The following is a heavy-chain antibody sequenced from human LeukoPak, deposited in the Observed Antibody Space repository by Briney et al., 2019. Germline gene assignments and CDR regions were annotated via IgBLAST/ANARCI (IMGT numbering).Heavy chain of an antibody. CDR1: GDTFTNHY. CDR2: INPSGSST. J-gene: IGHJ4*02. V-gene: IGHV1-46*01. Sequence: ASVKVSCKASGDTFTNHYIHWVRQAPGQGLEWMGIINPSGSSTSYAQKFQGRVTMTRDTSTSTVNMELSNLRSEDTAVYYCAREGFYGRELFPAFDYWGQGTLVTVSS. CDR3: AREGFYGRELFPAFDY. D-gene: IGHD3-10*01.